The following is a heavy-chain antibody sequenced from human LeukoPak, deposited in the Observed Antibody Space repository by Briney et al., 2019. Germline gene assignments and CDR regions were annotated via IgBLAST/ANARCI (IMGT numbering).Heavy chain of an antibody. Sequence: PGGSLRLSCAASGFTFSDYYMSWIRQAPGKGLEWVSYISSSSSFTNYADSVKGRFTISRDNAKNSLYLQMNSLRAEDTAAYYCARVGDSSGSDAFDIWGQGTMVTVSS. CDR3: ARVGDSSGSDAFDI. CDR1: GFTFSDYY. V-gene: IGHV3-11*05. D-gene: IGHD3-22*01. CDR2: ISSSSSFT. J-gene: IGHJ3*02.